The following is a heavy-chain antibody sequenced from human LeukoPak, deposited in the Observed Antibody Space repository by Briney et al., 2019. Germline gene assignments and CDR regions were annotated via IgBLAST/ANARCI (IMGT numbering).Heavy chain of an antibody. V-gene: IGHV3-49*04. CDR3: TRDPYYFDSSGYYHHAFDI. CDR2: IRSKVYGGTT. CDR1: GFTFSSYA. Sequence: GGSPRLSCAASGFTFSSYAMNWVRQAPGKGLECIGFIRSKVYGGTTEYAASVKGRFTISRDDSKSIAYLQMNSLKTEDTAVYYCTRDPYYFDSSGYYHHAFDIWGQGTMVAVSS. D-gene: IGHD3-22*01. J-gene: IGHJ3*02.